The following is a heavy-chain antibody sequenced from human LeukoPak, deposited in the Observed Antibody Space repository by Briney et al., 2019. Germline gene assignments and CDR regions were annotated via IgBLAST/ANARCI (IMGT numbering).Heavy chain of an antibody. J-gene: IGHJ6*03. CDR3: ARCTVTTDDYYYYYMDV. V-gene: IGHV1-69*05. CDR1: GYTFTGYY. Sequence: SVKVSCKASGYTFTGYYMHWVRQAPGQGLEWMGGIIPIFGTANYAQKFQGRVTITTDESTSTAYMELSSLRSEDTAVYYCARCTVTTDDYYYYYMDVWGKGTTVTVSS. CDR2: IIPIFGTA. D-gene: IGHD4-17*01.